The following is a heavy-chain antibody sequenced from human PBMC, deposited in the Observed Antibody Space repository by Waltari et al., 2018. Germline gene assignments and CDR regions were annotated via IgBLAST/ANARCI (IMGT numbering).Heavy chain of an antibody. CDR2: VIPFVDIA. Sequence: QVQPVQSGAEVKKPGSSVKVYCKTSGGTFNNYVITWVRPDTGQGVAWMGGVIPFVDIANFAKKVQGRISSTTDESTTTAYMEFTSLISEDTAVDYSARSGRSGVLPETYYFDDWGRGTLVTVSS. CDR3: ARSGRSGVLPETYYFDD. D-gene: IGHD2-15*01. J-gene: IGHJ4*02. V-gene: IGHV1-69*05. CDR1: GGTFNNYV.